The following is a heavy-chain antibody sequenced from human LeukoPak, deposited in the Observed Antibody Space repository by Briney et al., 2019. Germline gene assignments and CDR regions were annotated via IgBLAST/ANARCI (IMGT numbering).Heavy chain of an antibody. CDR1: GGSITTITYY. CDR3: ARFYYYDSSGYYPRYFDH. Sequence: SETLSLTCTVSGGSITTITYYWGWVRQSPEKGLEWLATIYYSASIYYSPSLKSRLTLSIDTSKNQISLKLNSVTAADTAVYYCARFYYYDSSGYYPRYFDHWGPGTLVTVSS. D-gene: IGHD3-22*01. V-gene: IGHV4-39*07. J-gene: IGHJ4*02. CDR2: IYYSASI.